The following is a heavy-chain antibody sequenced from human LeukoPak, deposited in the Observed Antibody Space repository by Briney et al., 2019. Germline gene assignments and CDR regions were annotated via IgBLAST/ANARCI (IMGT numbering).Heavy chain of an antibody. Sequence: SETLSLTCTVSGGSISSDGYYWSWIRQHPGKGLEWIGYIYYSGTTYYNPSLESRVTLSVDTSKNQFSLRLSSVTAADTAVYYCARYRDSGGRLAFDIWGQGTMATVSS. CDR3: ARYRDSGGRLAFDI. D-gene: IGHD2-15*01. CDR1: GGSISSDGYY. J-gene: IGHJ3*02. V-gene: IGHV4-31*03. CDR2: IYYSGTT.